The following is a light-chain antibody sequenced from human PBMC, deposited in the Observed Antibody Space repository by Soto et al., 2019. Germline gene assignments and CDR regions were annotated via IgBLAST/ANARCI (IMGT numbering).Light chain of an antibody. CDR2: GAS. J-gene: IGKJ1*01. CDR1: QSVSSN. CDR3: QQYNNWPPWT. Sequence: EIVRTQSPATPSVSPGERATLSCRASQSVSSNLAWYQQKPGQAPRLLIYGASTRATGIPARFSGSGSGTEFTLTISSLQSEDFAVYYCQQYNNWPPWTFGQGTKVEIK. V-gene: IGKV3-15*01.